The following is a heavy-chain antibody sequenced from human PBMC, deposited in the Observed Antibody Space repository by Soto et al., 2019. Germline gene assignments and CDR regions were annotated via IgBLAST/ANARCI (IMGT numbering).Heavy chain of an antibody. V-gene: IGHV1-69*06. Sequence: QVQLEQSGAEVKKPGSSVKVSCKASGGTLSDHGVAWLRQAPGQGLEWMGGTIPVFNTAKYAQKFQGRVTVTADKFTNIAYMELRSLRSEDTAFYFCARGVYGSGNYYTGPSAFDIWGQGTRVSVSS. D-gene: IGHD3-10*01. CDR1: GGTLSDHG. J-gene: IGHJ3*02. CDR2: TIPVFNTA. CDR3: ARGVYGSGNYYTGPSAFDI.